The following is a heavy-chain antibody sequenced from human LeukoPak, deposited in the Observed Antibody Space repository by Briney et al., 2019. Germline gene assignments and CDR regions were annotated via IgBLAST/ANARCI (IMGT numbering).Heavy chain of an antibody. CDR1: GFTFSTYW. CDR2: VKQDGSEK. J-gene: IGHJ4*02. Sequence: GGSLRLSCSASGFTFSTYWMAWVRQAPGKGLEWVANVKQDGSEKYYVDSVKGRFTISRDNAKNSLYLQMNSLRAEDTAVYYCARSVAGFDYWGQGTLVTVSS. CDR3: ARSVAGFDY. D-gene: IGHD6-19*01. V-gene: IGHV3-7*01.